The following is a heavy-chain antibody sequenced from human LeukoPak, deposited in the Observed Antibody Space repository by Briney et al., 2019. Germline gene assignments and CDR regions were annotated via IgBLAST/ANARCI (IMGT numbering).Heavy chain of an antibody. J-gene: IGHJ4*02. Sequence: PSETLSLTCTVSGGSISSYYWSWIRQPPGKGLEWIGYIYYSGSTNYNPSLKSRVTISVDTSKNQFSLKLSSVTAADTAVYYCARGSRGYSYGYDYWGQRTLVTVSS. V-gene: IGHV4-59*01. CDR2: IYYSGST. CDR3: ARGSRGYSYGYDY. D-gene: IGHD5-18*01. CDR1: GGSISSYY.